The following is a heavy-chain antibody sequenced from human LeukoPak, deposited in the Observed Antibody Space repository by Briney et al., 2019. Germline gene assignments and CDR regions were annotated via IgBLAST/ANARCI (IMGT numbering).Heavy chain of an antibody. CDR1: GFTFRNAW. CDR2: IKRKIDGETR. V-gene: IGHV3-15*01. Sequence: GGSLRLSCAASGFTFRNAWMTWVRQAPGKGLEWVGRIKRKIDGETRDYGAPAQGRFTISRDDSITTVYLQMNSLRAEDTAVYYCARVSPNTVTTLQYFDYWGQGTLVTVSS. D-gene: IGHD4-17*01. J-gene: IGHJ4*02. CDR3: ARVSPNTVTTLQYFDY.